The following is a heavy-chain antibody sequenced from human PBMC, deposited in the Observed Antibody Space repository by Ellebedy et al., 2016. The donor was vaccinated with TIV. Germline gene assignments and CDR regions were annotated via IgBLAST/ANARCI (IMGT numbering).Heavy chain of an antibody. Sequence: SETLSLTCTVSGGSVSSGSYYWSWIRQPPGTGLEWIGSIYHSGSTYYNPSLKSRVTISVDTSKNQFSLRLSSVTAADTAVYYCASHMTTATWYYFYGMDVWGQGTTVTVSS. CDR2: IYHSGST. CDR3: ASHMTTATWYYFYGMDV. CDR1: GGSVSSGSYY. V-gene: IGHV4-39*01. J-gene: IGHJ6*02. D-gene: IGHD4-17*01.